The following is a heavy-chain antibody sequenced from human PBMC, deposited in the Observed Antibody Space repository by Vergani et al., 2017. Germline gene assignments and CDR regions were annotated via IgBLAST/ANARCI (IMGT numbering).Heavy chain of an antibody. J-gene: IGHJ4*02. CDR2: IRSDESRR. Sequence: QVQLVESGGGVVQPGGSLRLSCAASGFTFNSYGMHWVRQAPGNGLEWVASIRSDESRRYYGDSMEGPFTISRDNSKNTLYLQMKSLRPEDTAVYYCAKEGGGYCSGGTCYLEYWGQGTLVSVSS. D-gene: IGHD2-15*01. V-gene: IGHV3-30*02. CDR1: GFTFNSYG. CDR3: AKEGGGYCSGGTCYLEY.